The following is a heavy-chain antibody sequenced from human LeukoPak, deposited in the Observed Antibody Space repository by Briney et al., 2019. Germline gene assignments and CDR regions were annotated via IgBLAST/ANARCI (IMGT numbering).Heavy chain of an antibody. CDR3: AKSSYVWGRGTNWFDP. Sequence: PGRSLRLSCAASGFTFSSYGMHWVRQAPGKGLEWVAVISYDGSNKYYADSVKGRFTISRDNSKNTLYLQMNSLRAEDTAVYYCAKSSYVWGRGTNWFDPWGQGTLVTVSS. J-gene: IGHJ5*02. CDR2: ISYDGSNK. D-gene: IGHD3-16*01. CDR1: GFTFSSYG. V-gene: IGHV3-30*18.